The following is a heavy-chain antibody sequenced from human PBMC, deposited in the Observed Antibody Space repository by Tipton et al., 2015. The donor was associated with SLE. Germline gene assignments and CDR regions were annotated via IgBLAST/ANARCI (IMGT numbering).Heavy chain of an antibody. J-gene: IGHJ4*02. CDR2: IYTGGYT. D-gene: IGHD2-15*01. CDR1: GGSITNYY. CDR3: VVCSPSGCAYFDY. V-gene: IGHV4-4*07. Sequence: TLSLTCTVSGGSITNYYWGWVRQSAGKGLEWIGRIYTGGYTKYNPSLESRVSLSVDASKDQFSLRLSSVTAADTAVYYCVVCSPSGCAYFDYWGQGRLVTVSS.